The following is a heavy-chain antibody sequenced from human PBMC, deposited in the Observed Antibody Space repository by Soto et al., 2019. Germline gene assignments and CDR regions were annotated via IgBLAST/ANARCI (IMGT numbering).Heavy chain of an antibody. J-gene: IGHJ4*02. V-gene: IGHV2-5*01. CDR1: GFSLSTNGVG. D-gene: IGHD6-6*01. Sequence: SGPTLVNPTQTLTLPCTFSGFSLSTNGVGVGWIRQPPGQALEWLALIYRNDDKRYNTLLRSRLTITKDTSRNQVDLTMTNIELLDTATFYCAHSTSFVPRALDYWGQGTLVTVSS. CDR2: IYRNDDK. CDR3: AHSTSFVPRALDY.